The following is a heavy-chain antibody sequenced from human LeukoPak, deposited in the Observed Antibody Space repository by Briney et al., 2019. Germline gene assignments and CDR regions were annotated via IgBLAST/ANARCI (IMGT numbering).Heavy chain of an antibody. D-gene: IGHD3-22*01. CDR2: INHSGST. J-gene: IGHJ3*02. CDR1: GGSFSGYY. V-gene: IGHV4-34*01. Sequence: PSETLSLTCAVYGGSFSGYYWSWLRQPPGKGLEGIGEINHSGSTNYNPSLKSRVTISVDTSKNQFSLRLSSVTAADTAVYCCARYDSSGYPFFTIWGQGTMVTVYS. CDR3: ARYDSSGYPFFTI.